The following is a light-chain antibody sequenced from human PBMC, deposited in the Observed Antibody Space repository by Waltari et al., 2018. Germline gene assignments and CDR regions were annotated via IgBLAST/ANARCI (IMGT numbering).Light chain of an antibody. Sequence: ETVMTQSPATLSVSPGERATLSCRANQSVSTHLAWYQQKPGQAPRLLIDGASTRATGVPGRFSASGSGTEFTLTISSLQSEDFAVYYCKHYNSWPPITFGQGTRLEIK. J-gene: IGKJ5*01. CDR2: GAS. CDR3: KHYNSWPPIT. V-gene: IGKV3-15*01. CDR1: QSVSTH.